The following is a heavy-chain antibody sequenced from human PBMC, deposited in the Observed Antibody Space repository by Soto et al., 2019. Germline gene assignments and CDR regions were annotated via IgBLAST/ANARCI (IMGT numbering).Heavy chain of an antibody. D-gene: IGHD2-8*01. CDR1: GFTFSSYA. CDR3: AKGPGMYSDFDC. V-gene: IGHV3-23*01. CDR2: ISGSDGST. Sequence: EVQMLELGGGLVQPGGSLRLSCAASGFTFSSYAMSWVRQAPGKGLEWVSAISGSDGSTFYADSVKGRFTISRDDSKNTLFLQMNSLRAEDTAVYRCAKGPGMYSDFDCWGQGTLVTVSS. J-gene: IGHJ4*02.